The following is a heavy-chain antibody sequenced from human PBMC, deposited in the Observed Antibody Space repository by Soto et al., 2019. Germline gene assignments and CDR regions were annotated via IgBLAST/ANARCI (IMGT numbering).Heavy chain of an antibody. V-gene: IGHV1-18*01. CDR3: ARVQLEYNWFDP. Sequence: GASVKVSCKTSGYTFISYGFTWVRQAPGQGLEWMGWISAYNGDTKYAEKLQGRVTLTTDTSTSTAYMELRSLRSDDTAVYYCARVQLEYNWFDPWGQGTLVTVSS. CDR1: GYTFISYG. CDR2: ISAYNGDT. D-gene: IGHD1-1*01. J-gene: IGHJ5*02.